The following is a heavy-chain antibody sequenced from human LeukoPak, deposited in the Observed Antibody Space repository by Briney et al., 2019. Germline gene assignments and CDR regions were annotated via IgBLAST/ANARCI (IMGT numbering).Heavy chain of an antibody. V-gene: IGHV3-48*03. J-gene: IGHJ4*02. CDR1: GFTFSSYE. Sequence: GGSLRLSCAASGFTFSSYEMNWVRQAPGKGLEGGSYISSGGNTIYYADSVKGRFTISRDNAKNSLYLQMNSLRAEDTAVYYCAREGTAMVSFYYWGQGTLVTISS. D-gene: IGHD5-18*01. CDR2: ISSGGNTI. CDR3: AREGTAMVSFYY.